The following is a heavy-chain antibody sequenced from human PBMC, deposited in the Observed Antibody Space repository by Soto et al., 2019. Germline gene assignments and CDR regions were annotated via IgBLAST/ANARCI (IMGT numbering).Heavy chain of an antibody. CDR3: ARDKRGYSYGPDAFDI. V-gene: IGHV4-61*01. CDR1: GGSISGSYYY. J-gene: IGHJ3*02. Sequence: SETLSLTCAVSGGSISGSYYYWGWHRQSPGKGLEWIGYIYYSGSTNYNPSLKSRVTISVDTSKNQFSLKLSSVTAADTAVYYCARDKRGYSYGPDAFDIWGQGTMVTVSS. CDR2: IYYSGST. D-gene: IGHD5-18*01.